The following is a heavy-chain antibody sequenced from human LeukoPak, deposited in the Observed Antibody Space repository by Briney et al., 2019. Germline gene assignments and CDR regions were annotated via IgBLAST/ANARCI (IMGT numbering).Heavy chain of an antibody. CDR2: IYYSGST. J-gene: IGHJ4*02. V-gene: IGHV4-59*01. Sequence: SETLSLTCTVSGGSISSYYWSWIRQPPGKGLEWIGYIYYSGSTNYNPSLKSRVTISVDTSKNQFSLKLSSVTAADTAVYYCAKLPSSGYYYDSSGYYRDYWGQGTLVTVSS. CDR1: GGSISSYY. CDR3: AKLPSSGYYYDSSGYYRDY. D-gene: IGHD3-22*01.